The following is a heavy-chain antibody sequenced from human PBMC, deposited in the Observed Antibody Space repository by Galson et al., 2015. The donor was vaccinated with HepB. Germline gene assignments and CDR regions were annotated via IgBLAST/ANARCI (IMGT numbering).Heavy chain of an antibody. V-gene: IGHV4-34*01. CDR2: INHSGST. J-gene: IGHJ6*03. D-gene: IGHD5-12*01. CDR3: ARGSRVGYGPYYYYNYYMDV. Sequence: QVQLQESGPGLVKPSETLSLTCAVYGGSFSGYYWSWIRQPPGKGLEWIGEINHSGSTNYNPSLKSRVTISVDTSKNQFSLKLSAVTAADTAVYYCARGSRVGYGPYYYYNYYMDVWGKGTAVTVSS. CDR1: GGSFSGYY.